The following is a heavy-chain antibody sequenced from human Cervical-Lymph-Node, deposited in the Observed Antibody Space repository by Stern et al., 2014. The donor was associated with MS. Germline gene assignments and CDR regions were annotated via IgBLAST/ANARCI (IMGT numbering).Heavy chain of an antibody. V-gene: IGHV1-46*01. CDR2: FSPSTNRP. CDR3: ATPLPFAL. J-gene: IGHJ4*02. Sequence: QDQLVQSGAEVKKPGASVRISCKTTGHTVTTYSMHWIRQAPGQGLEWIGIFSPSTNRPTLAQKVQGRVTVTWDTSTSTLYLGLSSLQSDDTAVYYCATPLPFALWGQGTLVTVSS. CDR1: GHTVTTYS.